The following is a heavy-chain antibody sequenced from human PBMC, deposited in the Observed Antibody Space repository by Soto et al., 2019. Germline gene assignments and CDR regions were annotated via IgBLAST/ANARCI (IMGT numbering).Heavy chain of an antibody. CDR1: GGSISGYY. J-gene: IGHJ4*02. D-gene: IGHD3-10*01. CDR2: AYYSGGT. CDR3: VRDYFLTYFDS. Sequence: PSETLSLTCTVSGGSISGYYWGWIRQPPGKGLEWIGHAYYSGGTNCNPSLNSRATISLDMSKNQFSLRLTSVTAADTAVYYCVRDYFLTYFDSWGQGRLVTVSS. V-gene: IGHV4-59*01.